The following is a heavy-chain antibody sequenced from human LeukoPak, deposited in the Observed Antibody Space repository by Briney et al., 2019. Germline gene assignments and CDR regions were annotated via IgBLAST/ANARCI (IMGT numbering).Heavy chain of an antibody. V-gene: IGHV3-30-3*01. J-gene: IGHJ4*02. CDR2: ISYDGSNK. CDR3: ASNGFSSRDY. D-gene: IGHD2-2*01. CDR1: GFTFSSYA. Sequence: GGSLRLSCAASGFTFSSYAMHWVRQAPGKGLEWVAVISYDGSNKYYADSVKGRFTISRDNFKNTPYLQMNSLRAEDTAVYYCASNGFSSRDYWGQGTLVTVSS.